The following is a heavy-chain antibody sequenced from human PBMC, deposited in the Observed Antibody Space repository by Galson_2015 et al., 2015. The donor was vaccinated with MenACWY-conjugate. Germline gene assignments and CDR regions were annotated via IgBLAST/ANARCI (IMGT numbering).Heavy chain of an antibody. J-gene: IGHJ4*02. CDR1: AFTFSSYA. CDR2: ISGSGVAT. D-gene: IGHD3-22*01. Sequence: SLRLSCAASAFTFSSYAMSWVRQAPGKGLEWVSAISGSGVATWYADSVKGRFTISRDNSKNTVNLQMNSPRAEDTAVYYCAKEGGYYFDSSGSPPFDYWGQGTLVTVSS. CDR3: AKEGGYYFDSSGSPPFDY. V-gene: IGHV3-23*01.